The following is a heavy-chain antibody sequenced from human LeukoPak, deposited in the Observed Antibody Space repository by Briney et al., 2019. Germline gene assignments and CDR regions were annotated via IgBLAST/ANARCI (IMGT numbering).Heavy chain of an antibody. V-gene: IGHV3-7*01. Sequence: GGSLRLSCAASGFTFSNYWMSWVRQAPGKGLEWVANIKQDGSEKDYVDALKGRFTISRDNAKNSLYLQMNSLRAEDTAVYYCARWLELMRNFNWWGQGTLVTVSS. D-gene: IGHD5-24*01. CDR3: ARWLELMRNFNW. CDR2: IKQDGSEK. J-gene: IGHJ4*02. CDR1: GFTFSNYW.